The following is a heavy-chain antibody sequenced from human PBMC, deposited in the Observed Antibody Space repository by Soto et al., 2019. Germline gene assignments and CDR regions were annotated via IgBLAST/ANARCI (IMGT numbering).Heavy chain of an antibody. J-gene: IGHJ4*02. Sequence: GGSLRLSCAASGFTFSSYSMNWVRQAPGKGLEWVSSISSSSSYIYYADSVKGRFTISRDNAKNSLYLQMNSLRAEDTAVYYCARDLRRSGYDSCYVYWGQGTLVTVSS. CDR3: ARDLRRSGYDSCYVY. CDR1: GFTFSSYS. CDR2: ISSSSSYI. V-gene: IGHV3-21*01. D-gene: IGHD5-12*01.